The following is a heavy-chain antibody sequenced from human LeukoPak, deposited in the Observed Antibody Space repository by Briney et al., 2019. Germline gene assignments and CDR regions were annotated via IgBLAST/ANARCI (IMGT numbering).Heavy chain of an antibody. Sequence: PGGSLRLSCAASVFSFSTYNMSWVRQASGKGLEWVSAISGSGGSTYYADSVKGRFTISRDNSKNTLYLQMNSLRAEDTAVYYCARGPMIVVVHAFDIWGQGTMVTVSS. CDR2: ISGSGGST. CDR3: ARGPMIVVVHAFDI. V-gene: IGHV3-23*01. CDR1: VFSFSTYN. D-gene: IGHD3-22*01. J-gene: IGHJ3*02.